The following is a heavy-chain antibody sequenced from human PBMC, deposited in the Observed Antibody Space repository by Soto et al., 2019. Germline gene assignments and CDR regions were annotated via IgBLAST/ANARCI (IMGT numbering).Heavy chain of an antibody. V-gene: IGHV1-69*02. CDR2: IIPMLGVR. CDR1: GGTFSTYS. Sequence: QVQLVQSGAEVKKPGSSVKVSCKDSGGTFSTYSMFWVRQAPGQGLEWMGRIIPMLGVRNYTQRFQDRVTIIADKSTATVHMELSSLRSEDTALYYCTIGSWSGEVFDIWGQGTMVTVSS. J-gene: IGHJ3*02. CDR3: TIGSWSGEVFDI. D-gene: IGHD2-21*01.